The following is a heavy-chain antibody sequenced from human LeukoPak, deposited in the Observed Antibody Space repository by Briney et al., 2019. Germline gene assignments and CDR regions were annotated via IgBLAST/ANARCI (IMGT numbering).Heavy chain of an antibody. D-gene: IGHD5-12*01. J-gene: IGHJ3*02. Sequence: GGSQRLSCAASGFTFSYYAMHWVRQAPGKGLEYVSTISSNGLTTYYGNSVTGRFTVSRDNSKNTLYLQMGSLRPEDMAVYYCVRDFKWLVTFDIWGRGTMATV. CDR2: ISSNGLTT. CDR3: VRDFKWLVTFDI. V-gene: IGHV3-64*01. CDR1: GFTFSYYA.